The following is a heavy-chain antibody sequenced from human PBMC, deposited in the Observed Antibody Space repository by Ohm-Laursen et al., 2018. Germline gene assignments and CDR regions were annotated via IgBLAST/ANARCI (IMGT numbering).Heavy chain of an antibody. J-gene: IGHJ4*02. CDR3: ARGPGGYDYLWGTYRPYYFDS. CDR1: GYTFSSYD. V-gene: IGHV1-8*01. D-gene: IGHD3-16*01. CDR2: MNPNSGNT. Sequence: GSSVKVSCKASGYTFSSYDVTWVRQATGQGLEWMGWMNPNSGNTGYAQKFQGRVTMTRNTSINTAYMELNSLRAEDTAVYYCARGPGGYDYLWGTYRPYYFDSWGQGTLVTVSS.